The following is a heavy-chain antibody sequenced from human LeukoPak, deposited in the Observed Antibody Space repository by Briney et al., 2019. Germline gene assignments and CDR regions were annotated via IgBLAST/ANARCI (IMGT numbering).Heavy chain of an antibody. J-gene: IGHJ5*02. CDR3: ARSSEVRGVIITSGFDP. CDR1: GYTFTDYY. CDR2: INSNSGRT. Sequence: ASVKVSCKASGYTFTDYYLHWVRQAPGQGLEWMGWINSNSGRTHYIQDFQGRVTMTRNTSISTAYMALSSLRSEDTAVYYCARSSEVRGVIITSGFDPWGQGTLVTVSS. V-gene: IGHV1-2*02. D-gene: IGHD3-10*01.